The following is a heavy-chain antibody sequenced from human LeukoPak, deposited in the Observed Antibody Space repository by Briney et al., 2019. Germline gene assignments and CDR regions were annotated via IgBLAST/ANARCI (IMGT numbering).Heavy chain of an antibody. Sequence: ASVTVSCTASGYTFTSYGISWVRQAPGQGLEWVGWISAYNGNTNYAQKLQGRVTMTTDTSTSTAYMELRSLRSDDTAVYYCARTIREAIFGVVIGYYFDYWGQGTQVTVSS. CDR2: ISAYNGNT. CDR1: GYTFTSYG. CDR3: ARTIREAIFGVVIGYYFDY. D-gene: IGHD3-3*01. V-gene: IGHV1-18*01. J-gene: IGHJ4*02.